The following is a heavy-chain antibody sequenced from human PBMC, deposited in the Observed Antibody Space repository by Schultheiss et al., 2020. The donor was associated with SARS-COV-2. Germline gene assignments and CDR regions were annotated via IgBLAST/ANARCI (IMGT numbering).Heavy chain of an antibody. Sequence: SETLSLTCTVSGGSISSYYWSWIRQPAGKGLGWIGRIYTSGSTNYNPSLKSRVTMSVDTSKNQFSLKLSSVTAADTAVYYCASNYDFWSGYYGVGGMDVWGQGTTVTVSS. CDR1: GGSISSYY. CDR3: ASNYDFWSGYYGVGGMDV. CDR2: IYTSGST. J-gene: IGHJ6*02. D-gene: IGHD3-3*01. V-gene: IGHV4-4*07.